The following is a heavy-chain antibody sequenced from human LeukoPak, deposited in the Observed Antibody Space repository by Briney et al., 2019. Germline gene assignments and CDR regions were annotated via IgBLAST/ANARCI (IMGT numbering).Heavy chain of an antibody. CDR2: IYYSGNT. Sequence: SETLSLTCAVSGYPISNGYYWGWIRQPPGKGLEWIGSIYYSGNTYDNPSLKSRVTISLDTSKNQFSLRLSSVTASDTAVYYCARHGLFDTTGYYYDFDYWGQGTLVTVSS. D-gene: IGHD3-22*01. CDR1: GYPISNGYY. CDR3: ARHGLFDTTGYYYDFDY. V-gene: IGHV4-38-2*01. J-gene: IGHJ4*02.